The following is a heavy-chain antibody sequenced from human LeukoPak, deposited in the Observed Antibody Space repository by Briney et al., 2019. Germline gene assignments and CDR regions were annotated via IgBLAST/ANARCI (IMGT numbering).Heavy chain of an antibody. CDR2: MNPNSGNT. CDR3: ARVPGGSYGPDFDY. V-gene: IGHV1-8*01. D-gene: IGHD5-18*01. J-gene: IGHJ4*02. CDR1: GYTFTSYD. Sequence: ASVKVSCKAAGYTFTSYDINWVRQATGQGLEWMGGMNPNSGNTGYAQKVQGRVTVTRNTSISTAYMELSRLRSEDTAVYYCARVPGGSYGPDFDYWGQGTLVTVSS.